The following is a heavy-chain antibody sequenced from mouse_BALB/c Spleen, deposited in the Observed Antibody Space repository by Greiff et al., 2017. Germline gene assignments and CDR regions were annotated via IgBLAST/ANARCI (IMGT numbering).Heavy chain of an antibody. J-gene: IGHJ1*01. D-gene: IGHD2-3*01. CDR2: ISSGSSTI. Sequence: EVQRVESGGGLVQPGGSRKLSCAASGFTFSSFGMHWVRQAPEKGLEWVAYISSGSSTIYYADTVKGRFTISRDNPKNTLFLQMTSLRSEDTAMYYCARSGGYYPYWYFDVWGAGTTVTVSS. CDR3: ARSGGYYPYWYFDV. CDR1: GFTFSSFG. V-gene: IGHV5-17*02.